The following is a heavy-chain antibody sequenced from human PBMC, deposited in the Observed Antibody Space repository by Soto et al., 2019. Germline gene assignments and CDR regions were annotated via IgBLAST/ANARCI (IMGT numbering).Heavy chain of an antibody. CDR3: ARGDSGWYSSYFDY. CDR2: ISYDGSNK. D-gene: IGHD6-19*01. J-gene: IGHJ4*02. V-gene: IGHV3-30-3*01. CDR1: GFTFSSYA. Sequence: QVQLVESGGGVVQPGRSLRLSCAASGFTFSSYAMHWVRQAPGKGLVWVTVISYDGSNKYYADSVKGRFTISRDNSKNTLYLQMNSLRAEDTTVYYCARGDSGWYSSYFDYWGQGTLVTVSS.